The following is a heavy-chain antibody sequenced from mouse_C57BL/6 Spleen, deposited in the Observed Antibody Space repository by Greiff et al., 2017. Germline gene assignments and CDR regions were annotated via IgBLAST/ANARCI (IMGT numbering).Heavy chain of an antibody. CDR2: IHPNSGST. V-gene: IGHV1-64*01. CDR1: GYTFTSYW. Sequence: VQLQQPGAELVKPGASVKLSCKASGYTFTSYWMHWVKQRPGQGLEWIGMIHPNSGSTNYNEKFKSKATLTVDKSSSTAYMQLSSLTSEDSAVCYCARENDGYRAWFAYWGQGTLVTVSA. J-gene: IGHJ3*01. D-gene: IGHD2-3*01. CDR3: ARENDGYRAWFAY.